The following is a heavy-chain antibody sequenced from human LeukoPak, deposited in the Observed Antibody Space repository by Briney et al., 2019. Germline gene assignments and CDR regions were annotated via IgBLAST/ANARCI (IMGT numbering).Heavy chain of an antibody. J-gene: IGHJ4*02. V-gene: IGHV3-23*01. Sequence: GGSLRLSCAASGFTFSSYAMSWVRQAPGKGLEWVSAISGSGGSTYYADSVKGRFTISRDNSKNTLYLQMNSLRGEDTAVYYCARYGSGGYFRRWGQGTLVTVSS. CDR1: GFTFSSYA. CDR2: ISGSGGST. CDR3: ARYGSGGYFRR. D-gene: IGHD3-10*01.